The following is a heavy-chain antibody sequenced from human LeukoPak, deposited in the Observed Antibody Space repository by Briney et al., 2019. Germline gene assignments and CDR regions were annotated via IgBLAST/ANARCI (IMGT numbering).Heavy chain of an antibody. CDR1: GGSITSGTYY. D-gene: IGHD5-18*01. J-gene: IGHJ4*02. CDR3: VRDGGQYNSDYKGGFYYFDY. Sequence: SQTLSLTCTVSGGSITSGTYYWSWIRQPAGKGLEWIGRISPSGNTNYNPSLKTRVTVSFEMPGNQFSLDLSSVTAADTAIYYCVRDGGQYNSDYKGGFYYFDYWGPGTPVTVSS. CDR2: ISPSGNT. V-gene: IGHV4-61*02.